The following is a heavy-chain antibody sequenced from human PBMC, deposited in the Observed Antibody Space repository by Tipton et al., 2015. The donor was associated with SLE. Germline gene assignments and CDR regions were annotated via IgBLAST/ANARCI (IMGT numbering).Heavy chain of an antibody. J-gene: IGHJ4*02. CDR2: INPDGGVT. Sequence: SLRLSCVASGFTFSDYWMIWVRQAPGKGLEWVANINPDGGVTRSADSVKGRFTISRDNPKNTLYLQMNSLRAEDTAVYYCARGHGDYWGQGTLVTVSS. CDR1: GFTFSDYW. CDR3: ARGHGDY. V-gene: IGHV3-7*01.